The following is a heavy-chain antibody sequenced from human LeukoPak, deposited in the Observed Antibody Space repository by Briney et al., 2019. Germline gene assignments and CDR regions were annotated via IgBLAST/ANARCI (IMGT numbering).Heavy chain of an antibody. J-gene: IGHJ4*02. Sequence: SETLSLTCTVSGGSISSSSYYWGWIRQPPGKGLEWIGSIYYSGSTYYNPSLKSRVTISVDTSKNQFSLKLSSVTAADTAVYYCARYYDSSGYYSLGFDYWGQGTLVTVSS. D-gene: IGHD3-22*01. V-gene: IGHV4-39*07. CDR3: ARYYDSSGYYSLGFDY. CDR2: IYYSGST. CDR1: GGSISSSSYY.